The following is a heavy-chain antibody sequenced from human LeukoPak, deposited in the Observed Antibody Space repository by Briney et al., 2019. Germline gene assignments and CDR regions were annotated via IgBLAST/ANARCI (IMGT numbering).Heavy chain of an antibody. CDR1: GFTFSSYD. V-gene: IGHV3-13*01. CDR2: IDTVGNT. CDR3: IRIRTGEHQYGMDV. Sequence: PGGSLRLSCAASGFTFSSYDMHWVRQATGKGLEWVSAIDTVGNTYYAGSVKGRFTISRENAKNSLYLLMNSLRDGDTAVYYCIRIRTGEHQYGMDVWGQGTTVTVSS. J-gene: IGHJ6*02. D-gene: IGHD7-27*01.